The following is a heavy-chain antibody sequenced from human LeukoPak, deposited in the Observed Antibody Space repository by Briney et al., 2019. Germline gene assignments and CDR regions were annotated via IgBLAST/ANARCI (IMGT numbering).Heavy chain of an antibody. Sequence: ASVKVSCKASGGTFSSYAISWVRQAPGQGLEWMGRIIPILGIANYAQKFQGRVTITADKSTSTAYMELSSLRSEDTAVYYCARQAAAGTSFDYWGQGTLVTVSS. D-gene: IGHD6-13*01. J-gene: IGHJ4*02. V-gene: IGHV1-69*04. CDR1: GGTFSSYA. CDR3: ARQAAAGTSFDY. CDR2: IIPILGIA.